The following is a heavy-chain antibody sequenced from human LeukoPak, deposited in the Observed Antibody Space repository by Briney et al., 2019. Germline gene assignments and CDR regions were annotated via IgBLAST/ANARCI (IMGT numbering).Heavy chain of an antibody. CDR1: GYTFTSYA. CDR2: INAGNGNT. V-gene: IGHV1-3*01. J-gene: IGHJ5*02. D-gene: IGHD3-10*01. CDR3: ARGLGTYSTNWFDP. Sequence: ASVKVSCKASGYTFTSYAMHWVRQAPGQRLEWMGWINAGNGNTKYSQKFQGRVTITRDTSTSTAYMELSSLRSEDTAVYYCARGLGTYSTNWFDPWGQGTLVSVSS.